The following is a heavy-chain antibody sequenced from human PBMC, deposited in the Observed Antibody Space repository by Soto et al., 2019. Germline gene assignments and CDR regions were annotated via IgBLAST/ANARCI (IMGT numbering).Heavy chain of an antibody. CDR2: IYSGGST. CDR1: GFTVSSNY. J-gene: IGHJ6*02. Sequence: PGGSLRLSCAASGFTVSSNYMSWVGQSPGKGLEWVSVIYSGGSTYYADSVKGRFTISRDNSKNTLYLQMNSLRAEDTAVYYCARVSIFGVVHYYYYGMDVWGQGTTVTVSS. D-gene: IGHD3-3*01. CDR3: ARVSIFGVVHYYYYGMDV. V-gene: IGHV3-53*01.